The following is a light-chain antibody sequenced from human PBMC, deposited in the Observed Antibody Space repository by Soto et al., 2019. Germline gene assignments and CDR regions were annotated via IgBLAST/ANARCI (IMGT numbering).Light chain of an antibody. J-gene: IGKJ5*01. CDR1: QSVSSSY. CDR2: GAS. V-gene: IGKV3-20*01. CDR3: QQYGSSPLVN. Sequence: EIVLTQSPGTLSLSPGERATLSCRASQSVSSSYLAWYQQKPGQAPRLLIYGASSRATGIPDRFSGSGSGTDFTLTISRLEPADFAVYYCQQYGSSPLVNFGQGTRLEIK.